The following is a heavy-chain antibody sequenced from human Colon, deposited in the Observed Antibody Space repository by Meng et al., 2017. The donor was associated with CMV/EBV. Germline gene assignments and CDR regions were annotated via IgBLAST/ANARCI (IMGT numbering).Heavy chain of an antibody. CDR2: IIPILGIA. Sequence: FSSYTISWRRQAPGQGLEWMGRIIPILGIANYAQKFQGRVTITADKSTSTAYMELSSLRSEDTAVYYCARDQTDCSSTSCYFNWFDPWGQGTLVTVSS. J-gene: IGHJ5*02. CDR3: ARDQTDCSSTSCYFNWFDP. V-gene: IGHV1-69*04. D-gene: IGHD2-2*01. CDR1: FSSYT.